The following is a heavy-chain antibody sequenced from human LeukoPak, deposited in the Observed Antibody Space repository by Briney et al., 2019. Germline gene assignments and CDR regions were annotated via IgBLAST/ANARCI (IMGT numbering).Heavy chain of an antibody. J-gene: IGHJ3*02. Sequence: PGGSLRLSCAASGFTFSSYSMNWVRQAPGKGLEWVSSISSSSSYIYCADSVKGRFTISRDNAKNSLYLQMNSLRAEATAVYYCAREGATYYDFWSGYDAFDIWGQGTMVTVSS. CDR1: GFTFSSYS. CDR2: ISSSSSYI. CDR3: AREGATYYDFWSGYDAFDI. V-gene: IGHV3-21*01. D-gene: IGHD3-3*01.